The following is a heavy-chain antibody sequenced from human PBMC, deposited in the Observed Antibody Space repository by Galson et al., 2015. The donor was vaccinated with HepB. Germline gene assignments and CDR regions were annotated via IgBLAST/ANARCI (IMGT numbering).Heavy chain of an antibody. D-gene: IGHD3-22*01. CDR2: IRSKRYGGTT. CDR1: GFTFGDYA. Sequence: SLRLSCAASGFTFGDYAMSWFRQAPGKGLEWVGFIRSKRYGGTTEYAASVKGRFTISRDDSKSIAYLRMNSLKNEDTAVYYCSRDQTYESSGKYSDYWGQGTLVTVSS. V-gene: IGHV3-49*03. CDR3: SRDQTYESSGKYSDY. J-gene: IGHJ4*02.